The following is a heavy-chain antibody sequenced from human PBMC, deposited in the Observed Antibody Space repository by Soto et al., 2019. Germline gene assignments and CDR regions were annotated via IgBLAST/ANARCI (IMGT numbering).Heavy chain of an antibody. Sequence: SETLSLTCTVSGGSISSYYWSWIRQPPGKGLEWIGYIYYSGSTNYNPSLKSRVTISVDTSKNQFSLKVSSVTAADTAVYYCATLQLWPTSENYYYYGMDVWGQGTTVTVSS. D-gene: IGHD5-18*01. CDR3: ATLQLWPTSENYYYYGMDV. CDR1: GGSISSYY. V-gene: IGHV4-59*01. CDR2: IYYSGST. J-gene: IGHJ6*02.